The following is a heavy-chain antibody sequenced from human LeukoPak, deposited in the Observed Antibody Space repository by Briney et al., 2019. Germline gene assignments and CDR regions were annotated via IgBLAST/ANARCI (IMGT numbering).Heavy chain of an antibody. CDR1: GGSISCYY. CDR2: IYTSGST. V-gene: IGHV4-4*09. Sequence: SETLSLACTVSGGSISCYYWSWIRQPPGKGLEWIGYIYTSGSTNYNPSLKSRVTISVDTSKNQFSLKLSSVTAADTAVYYCARHARVGSYFGAFDIWGQGTMVTVSS. CDR3: ARHARVGSYFGAFDI. D-gene: IGHD1-26*01. J-gene: IGHJ3*02.